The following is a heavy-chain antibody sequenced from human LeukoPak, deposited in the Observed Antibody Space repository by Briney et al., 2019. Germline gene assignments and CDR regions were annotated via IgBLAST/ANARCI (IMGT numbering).Heavy chain of an antibody. CDR1: GFTFSSYS. Sequence: GGSLRLSCAASGFTFSSYSMNWVRQAPGKGLEWVSSISSSSSYIYYADSVKGRFTISRDNAKNSLYLQMNSPRAEDTAVYYCARACRKYYDFWSGYPEYYYYGMDVWGQGTTVTVSS. V-gene: IGHV3-21*01. D-gene: IGHD3-3*01. J-gene: IGHJ6*02. CDR2: ISSSSSYI. CDR3: ARACRKYYDFWSGYPEYYYYGMDV.